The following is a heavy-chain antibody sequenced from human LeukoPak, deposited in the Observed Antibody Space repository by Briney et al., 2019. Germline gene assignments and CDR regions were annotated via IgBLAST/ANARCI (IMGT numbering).Heavy chain of an antibody. CDR3: AREHGKWDTDAFDI. CDR2: INPNSGGT. D-gene: IGHD5-18*01. J-gene: IGHJ3*02. CDR1: GYTFTGYY. Sequence: ASVKLSCKASGYTFTGYYMQWVRQAPGQGLEWMGWINPNSGGTNYAQKFQGRVTMTRDTSISTAYMELSRLRSDDTAVYYGAREHGKWDTDAFDIWGQGTMVTVSS. V-gene: IGHV1-2*02.